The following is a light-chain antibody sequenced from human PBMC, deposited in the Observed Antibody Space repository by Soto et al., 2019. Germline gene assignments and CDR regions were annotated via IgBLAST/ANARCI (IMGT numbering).Light chain of an antibody. CDR1: QSLSISY. V-gene: IGKV3-11*01. Sequence: TQSPSTLSASVGDRVTITCRASQSLSISYLAWYQQKPGQAPRLLIYDASNRATGIPARFSGSGSGTDFTLTISSLEPADFAVYYCQQRSNWPLTFGGGTKVDI. CDR3: QQRSNWPLT. CDR2: DAS. J-gene: IGKJ4*01.